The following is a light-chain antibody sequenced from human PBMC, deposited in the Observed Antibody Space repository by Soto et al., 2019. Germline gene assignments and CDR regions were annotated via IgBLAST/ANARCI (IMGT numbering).Light chain of an antibody. CDR2: YDS. CDR1: NIGSKS. CDR3: KVWDSSSDPWV. V-gene: IGLV3-21*04. J-gene: IGLJ3*02. Sequence: SYELTQPPSVSVSPGKTARITCGGNNIGSKSVHWYQQKPGQAPVLVIYYDSDRPSGIPERFSGSNSGNTATLTISRVEAGDEADYYCKVWDSSSDPWVFGGGTKLTVL.